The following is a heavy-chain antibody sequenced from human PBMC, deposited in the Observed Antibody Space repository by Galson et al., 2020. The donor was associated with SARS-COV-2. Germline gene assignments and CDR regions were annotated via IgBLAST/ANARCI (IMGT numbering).Heavy chain of an antibody. CDR1: GGSVSSGSYY. D-gene: IGHD3-22*01. V-gene: IGHV4-61*01. CDR3: ARGLYYYESSGSARLDAFDI. CDR2: IYYSGST. Sequence: SETLSLTCTVSGGSVSSGSYYWSWNRQPPGKGPEWIGYIYYSGSTNYNPSLKSRVTISVDTSKNQFSLKLSSVTAADTAVYYCARGLYYYESSGSARLDAFDIWGQGTMVTVSS. J-gene: IGHJ3*02.